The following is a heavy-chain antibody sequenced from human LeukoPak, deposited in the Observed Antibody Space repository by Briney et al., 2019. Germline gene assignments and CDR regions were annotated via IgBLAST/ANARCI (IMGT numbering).Heavy chain of an antibody. Sequence: GGSLRLSCAASGFTFSSYEMNWVRQAPGKGLEWVSYISSSGSTIYYADSVKGRFTISRDNAKNSLYLQMNSLRAEDTAVYYCATPGYGVDYGMDVWGQGTTVTVSS. CDR3: ATPGYGVDYGMDV. J-gene: IGHJ6*02. CDR2: ISSSGSTI. D-gene: IGHD5-12*01. CDR1: GFTFSSYE. V-gene: IGHV3-48*03.